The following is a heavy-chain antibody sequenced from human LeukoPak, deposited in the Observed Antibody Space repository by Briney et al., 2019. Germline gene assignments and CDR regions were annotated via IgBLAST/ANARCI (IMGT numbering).Heavy chain of an antibody. Sequence: GESLKISCKGSGYTFSTYWIGCVRQMPGKGLEWMGIIYPGDSDTRYSPSFQGQVTISADKSISTAYLQWNSLKASDTAMYYCARRGGFGELDYWGQGTLVTVSS. CDR1: GYTFSTYW. CDR3: ARRGGFGELDY. CDR2: IYPGDSDT. V-gene: IGHV5-51*01. D-gene: IGHD3-10*01. J-gene: IGHJ4*02.